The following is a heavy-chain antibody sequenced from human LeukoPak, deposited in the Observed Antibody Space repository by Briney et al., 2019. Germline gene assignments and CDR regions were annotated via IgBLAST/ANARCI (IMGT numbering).Heavy chain of an antibody. CDR3: ARDGLELRPYNWFDP. J-gene: IGHJ5*02. CDR2: ISAYNGNT. CDR1: GYTFTSYG. Sequence: ASVKVSCKASGYTFTSYGISWVRQAPGQGLEWMGWISAYNGNTNYAQKLQGRVTMTTDTPTSTAYMELRSLRSDDAAVYYCARDGLELRPYNWFDPWGQGTLVTVSS. D-gene: IGHD1-7*01. V-gene: IGHV1-18*01.